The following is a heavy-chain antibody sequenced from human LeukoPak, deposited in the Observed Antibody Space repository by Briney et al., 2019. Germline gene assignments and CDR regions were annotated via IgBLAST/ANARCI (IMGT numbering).Heavy chain of an antibody. CDR1: GGTFSSYA. V-gene: IGHV1-69*01. CDR2: IIPIFGTA. D-gene: IGHD2-15*01. CDR3: ARGSGYCSGGSCRNWFDP. J-gene: IGHJ5*02. Sequence: SVKVSCKASGGTFSSYAISWVRQAPGRGLEWMGGIIPIFGTANYAQKFQGRVTITADESTSTAYMELSSLRSEDTAVYYCARGSGYCSGGSCRNWFDPWGQGTLVTVSS.